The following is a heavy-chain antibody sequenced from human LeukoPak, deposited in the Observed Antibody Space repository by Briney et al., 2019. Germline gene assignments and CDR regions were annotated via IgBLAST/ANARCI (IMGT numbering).Heavy chain of an antibody. CDR3: ARTPPAMVRGAPKYYFDY. V-gene: IGHV5-10-1*01. D-gene: IGHD3-10*01. CDR1: GYSFTSYW. CDR2: IDPSDSYT. Sequence: GESLKISCKGSGYSFTSYWISWVRQMPGKGLEWMGRIDPSDSYTIFSPSFQGHVTISADKSISTAYLQWSSLKASDTAMYYCARTPPAMVRGAPKYYFDYWGQGTLVTVSS. J-gene: IGHJ4*02.